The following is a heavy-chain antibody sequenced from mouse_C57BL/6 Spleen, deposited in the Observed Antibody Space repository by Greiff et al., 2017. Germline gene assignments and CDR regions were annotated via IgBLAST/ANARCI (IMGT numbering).Heavy chain of an antibody. CDR3: ARGAAQAPYAMDY. J-gene: IGHJ4*01. V-gene: IGHV1-52*01. D-gene: IGHD3-2*02. CDR2: IDPSDSET. CDR1: GYTFTSYW. Sequence: QVQLKEPGAELVRPGSSVKLSCKASGYTFTSYWMHWVKQRPIQGLEWIGNIDPSDSETHYNQKFKDKATLTVDKSSSTAYMQLSSLTSEDSAVYYCARGAAQAPYAMDYWGQGTSVTVSS.